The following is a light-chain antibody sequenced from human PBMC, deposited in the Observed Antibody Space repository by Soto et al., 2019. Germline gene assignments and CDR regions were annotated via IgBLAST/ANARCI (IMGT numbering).Light chain of an antibody. V-gene: IGLV4-69*01. J-gene: IGLJ3*02. Sequence: QTVVTQSPSASASLGASVKLTCTLSSGHSSYAIAWHQQQPEKGPRYLMKVDSDGSHVKGDGIPDRFSGSGSGAERYLTISSLQSEDEADYYCQTWGTGTWVFGGGTKLTVL. CDR2: VDSDGSH. CDR3: QTWGTGTWV. CDR1: SGHSSYA.